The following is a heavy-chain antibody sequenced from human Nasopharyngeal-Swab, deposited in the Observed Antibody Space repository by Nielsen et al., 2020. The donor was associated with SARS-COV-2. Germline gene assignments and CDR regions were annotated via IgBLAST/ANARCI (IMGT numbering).Heavy chain of an antibody. V-gene: IGHV3-20*01. D-gene: IGHD1-26*01. CDR2: INWNDGST. Sequence: WIRQPPGKGLEWVSGINWNDGSTGYADSVKGRFTISRDNAKNSLYLQMNSLRAEDTASYHCAREGSYRDFDYWGQGTLVTVSS. J-gene: IGHJ4*02. CDR3: AREGSYRDFDY.